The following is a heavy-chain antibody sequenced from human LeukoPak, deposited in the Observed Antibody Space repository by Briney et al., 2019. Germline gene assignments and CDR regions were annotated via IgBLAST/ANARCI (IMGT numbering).Heavy chain of an antibody. J-gene: IGHJ3*02. CDR3: ARDHHDGDYGGNSGAFDI. CDR1: GGTFSSYA. V-gene: IGHV1-69*13. Sequence: ASVKVSCKASGGTFSSYAISWVRQAPGQGLEWMGGIIPIFGTANYAQKFQGRVTITADESTSTAYMELSSLRSEDTAVYYCARDHHDGDYGGNSGAFDIWGQGTMVTVSS. D-gene: IGHD4-23*01. CDR2: IIPIFGTA.